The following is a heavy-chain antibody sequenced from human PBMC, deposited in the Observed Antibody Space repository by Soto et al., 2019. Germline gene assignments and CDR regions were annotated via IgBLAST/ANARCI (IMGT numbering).Heavy chain of an antibody. J-gene: IGHJ4*02. CDR3: ASTRGSSYDY. Sequence: EVQLVETGGGLIQPGGSLRLSYAASGFTVSGNYMSWVRQAPGKGLEWVSVIYNGGGTYYADSVKGRFTISRDNSKNTLYLQMNSLRAEDRAVYYCASTRGSSYDYWGQGTLVIGSS. V-gene: IGHV3-53*02. CDR2: IYNGGGT. CDR1: GFTVSGNY. D-gene: IGHD6-6*01.